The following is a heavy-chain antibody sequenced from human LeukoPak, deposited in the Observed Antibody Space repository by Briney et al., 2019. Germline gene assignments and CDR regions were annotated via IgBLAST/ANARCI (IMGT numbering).Heavy chain of an antibody. J-gene: IGHJ6*02. CDR3: ARRDCRSTSCYNANYGLDV. V-gene: IGHV1-2*02. D-gene: IGHD2-2*02. CDR2: MNPNSGGT. Sequence: ASVTVSCKASGYTFSDYSLHWVRQAPGQGLEWMGWMNPNSGGTNYARKFQGRVTMTRDTSISTAYMELSRLRSDDTAVYYCARRDCRSTSCYNANYGLDVWGQGTTVTVSS. CDR1: GYTFSDYS.